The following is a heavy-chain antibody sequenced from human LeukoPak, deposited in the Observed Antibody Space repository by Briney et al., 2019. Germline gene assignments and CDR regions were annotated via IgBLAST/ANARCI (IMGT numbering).Heavy chain of an antibody. D-gene: IGHD5-24*01. J-gene: IGHJ4*02. Sequence: PSETLSLTCAVYGGSFSGYYWSWIRQPPGKGLEWIGEINHSGSTNYNPSLKSRVTISVDTSKNQFFLKLSSVTAADTAVYYCARGGKEMATVYFDYWGQGTLVTVSS. CDR2: INHSGST. V-gene: IGHV4-34*01. CDR1: GGSFSGYY. CDR3: ARGGKEMATVYFDY.